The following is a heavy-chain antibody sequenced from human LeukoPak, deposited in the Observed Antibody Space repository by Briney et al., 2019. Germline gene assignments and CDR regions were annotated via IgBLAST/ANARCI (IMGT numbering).Heavy chain of an antibody. CDR2: IFRTGST. J-gene: IGHJ4*02. CDR1: GGSISSGGYY. V-gene: IGHV4-31*03. D-gene: IGHD4-23*01. Sequence: SETLSLTRTVSGGSISSGGYYWTWIRQHPGKGLAWIGYIFRTGSTYYNPSLNSRVAISLDTSKNHFSLNLTSVTAADTAVYYCARAPLPYGGNSGFDYWGQGTLVTVSS. CDR3: ARAPLPYGGNSGFDY.